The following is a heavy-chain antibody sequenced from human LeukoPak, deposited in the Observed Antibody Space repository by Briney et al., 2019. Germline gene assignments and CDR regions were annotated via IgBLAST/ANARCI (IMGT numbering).Heavy chain of an antibody. V-gene: IGHV1-2*02. D-gene: IGHD5-18*01. Sequence: ASVKVSCKASGYTFTGYYMHWVRQAPGQGLEWMGWINPNSGGTNYAQKFQGRVTMTRDTSISTAYMELSRLRSDDTAVYYCARGEEYSYGFANIRAYYYYYYGMDVWGQGTTVTVSS. CDR2: INPNSGGT. CDR3: ARGEEYSYGFANIRAYYYYYYGMDV. J-gene: IGHJ6*02. CDR1: GYTFTGYY.